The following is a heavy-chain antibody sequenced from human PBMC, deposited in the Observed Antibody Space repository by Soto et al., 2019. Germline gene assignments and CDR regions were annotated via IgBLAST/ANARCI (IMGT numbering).Heavy chain of an antibody. D-gene: IGHD3-9*01. CDR2: IYYSGST. J-gene: IGHJ4*02. V-gene: IGHV4-39*01. CDR1: GGSISSSSYY. Sequence: SETLSLTCTVSGGSISSSSYYWGWIRQPPGKGLEWIGSIYYSGSTYYNPSLKSRVTISVDTSKNQFSLKLSSVTAADTAVYYCARGGSYGSYYDILTGYSLYYFDYWGQGTLVTVS. CDR3: ARGGSYGSYYDILTGYSLYYFDY.